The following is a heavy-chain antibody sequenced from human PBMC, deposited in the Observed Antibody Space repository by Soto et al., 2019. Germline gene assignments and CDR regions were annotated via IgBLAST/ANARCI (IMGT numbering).Heavy chain of an antibody. J-gene: IGHJ6*02. CDR2: IYHSGST. CDR1: GGSISSGGYS. D-gene: IGHD3-10*01. Sequence: PSETLSLTCAVSGGSISSGGYSWSWIRQPPGKGLEWIGYIYHSGSTYYNPSLKSRVTISVDRSKNQFSLKLSSVTAADTAVYYCARGAGPGSDYYYYYRMDVWGQGTTVTVSS. CDR3: ARGAGPGSDYYYYYRMDV. V-gene: IGHV4-30-2*01.